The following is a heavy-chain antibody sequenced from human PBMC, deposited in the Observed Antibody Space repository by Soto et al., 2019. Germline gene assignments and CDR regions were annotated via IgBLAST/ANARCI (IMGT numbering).Heavy chain of an antibody. Sequence: SQTLSLTCAISGDSVSSNSTAWNWIRQSPSRGLEWLGRTYYRSKWYNDYAVSVKSRITINPDTSKNQFSLQLNSVTPEDTAVYYCAREREGTRRASAARLDWFDPWGQGTLVTVSS. CDR3: AREREGTRRASAARLDWFDP. V-gene: IGHV6-1*01. J-gene: IGHJ5*02. CDR2: TYYRSKWYN. CDR1: GDSVSSNSTA. D-gene: IGHD6-6*01.